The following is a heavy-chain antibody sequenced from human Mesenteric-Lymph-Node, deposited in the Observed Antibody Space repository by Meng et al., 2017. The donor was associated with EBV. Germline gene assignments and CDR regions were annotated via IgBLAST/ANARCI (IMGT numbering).Heavy chain of an antibody. V-gene: IGHV3-43*01. CDR1: GFTFDDYT. J-gene: IGHJ4*02. Sequence: EVQLXXXXXVVVXPXXXVRLXXXASGFTFDDYTMHWVRQAPGKGLEWVSLISWDGGSTYYGDSVKGRFIISRDNSKNSLYLQMKSLRNEDTALYYCGKERQYRGSGSPDYWGQGTLVTVSS. D-gene: IGHD3-10*01. CDR3: GKERQYRGSGSPDY. CDR2: ISWDGGST.